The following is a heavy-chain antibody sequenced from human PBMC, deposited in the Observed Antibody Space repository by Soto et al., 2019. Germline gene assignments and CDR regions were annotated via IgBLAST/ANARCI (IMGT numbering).Heavy chain of an antibody. J-gene: IGHJ5*02. Sequence: SETLSLTCTVSGGSISNYYWSWIRQPPGKELEWIGYIYYTGSTDYNPSLKSRVTITLDTSNNQFSLKLRSVTAADTAVYYCTRDLGIQGYSWFDPWGQGTLVTVS. CDR1: GGSISNYY. CDR2: IYYTGST. D-gene: IGHD3-16*01. CDR3: TRDLGIQGYSWFDP. V-gene: IGHV4-59*01.